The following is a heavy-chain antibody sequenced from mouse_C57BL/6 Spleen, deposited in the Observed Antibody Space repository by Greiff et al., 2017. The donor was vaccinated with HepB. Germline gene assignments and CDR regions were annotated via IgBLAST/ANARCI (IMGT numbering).Heavy chain of an antibody. Sequence: EVMLVESGGDLVKPGGSLKLSCAASGFTFSSYGMSWVRQTPDKRLEWVATISSGGSYTYYPDSVKGRFTISRDNAKNTLYLQMSSLKSEDTAMYYCARENYYGNYEAMDYWGQGTSVTVSS. CDR2: ISSGGSYT. CDR3: ARENYYGNYEAMDY. D-gene: IGHD2-1*01. J-gene: IGHJ4*01. CDR1: GFTFSSYG. V-gene: IGHV5-6*01.